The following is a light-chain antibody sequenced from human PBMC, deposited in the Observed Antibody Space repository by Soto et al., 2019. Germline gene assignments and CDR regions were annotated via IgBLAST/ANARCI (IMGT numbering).Light chain of an antibody. CDR2: DDS. CDR3: QVWDYTSEQTYV. Sequence: SYELTQPPSVSVAPGQTARVTWGGANIARKGVHWYRQTPGQARVMVLYDDSARPSGIPERFSGSNSGNTATLTISNIEAGDEADYYSQVWDYTSEQTYVFGSGTKVTVL. J-gene: IGLJ1*01. V-gene: IGLV3-21*02. CDR1: NIARKG.